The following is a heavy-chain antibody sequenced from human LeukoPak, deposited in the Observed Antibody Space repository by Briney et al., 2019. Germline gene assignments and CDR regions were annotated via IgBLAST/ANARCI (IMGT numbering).Heavy chain of an antibody. Sequence: SETLSLTCAVYGGSFSGYYWSWIRQPPGKGLEWIGEINHSGSTNYNPSLKSRVTISVDTSKNQFSLKLSSVTAADTAVYYCAREGITGTWSPWGQGTLVTVSS. CDR2: INHSGST. J-gene: IGHJ5*02. CDR1: GGSFSGYY. D-gene: IGHD1-20*01. V-gene: IGHV4-34*01. CDR3: AREGITGTWSP.